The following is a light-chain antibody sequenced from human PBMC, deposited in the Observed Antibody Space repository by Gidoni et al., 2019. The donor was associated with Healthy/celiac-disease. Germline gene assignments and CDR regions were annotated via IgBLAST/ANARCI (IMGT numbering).Light chain of an antibody. CDR2: QDS. J-gene: IGLJ2*01. Sequence: SYELTQTPSVSVSPGQTASITSSGDTLGDKFACWYQQKPGQSPLLVIYQDSKRPAGIPERFSGSNSGNTATLTISGTQAMDEADYYCQAWDSSTAVFGGGTKLTVL. V-gene: IGLV3-1*01. CDR1: TLGDKF. CDR3: QAWDSSTAV.